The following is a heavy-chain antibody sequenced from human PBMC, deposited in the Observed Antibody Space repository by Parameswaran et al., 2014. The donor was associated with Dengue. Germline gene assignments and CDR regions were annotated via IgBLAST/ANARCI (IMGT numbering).Heavy chain of an antibody. CDR2: INTNTKNP. V-gene: IGHV7-4-1*02. Sequence: WVRQAPGQGLEWMGWINTNTKNPTYAQGFTGRFVFSLDTSVSTAYLQISSLKAEDTAVYYCARSLRELCSSTSCHRGAFDYWGQGTLVTVSS. J-gene: IGHJ4*02. D-gene: IGHD2-2*02. CDR3: ARSLRELCSSTSCHRGAFDY.